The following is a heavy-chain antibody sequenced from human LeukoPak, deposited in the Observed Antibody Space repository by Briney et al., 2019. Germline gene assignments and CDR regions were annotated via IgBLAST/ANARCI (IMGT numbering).Heavy chain of an antibody. CDR3: ARDKCSGGSCYSDY. V-gene: IGHV3-21*01. CDR1: GFTFSTYT. CDR2: ISSSSTYI. J-gene: IGHJ4*02. Sequence: GGSLRLSCAASGFTFSTYTINWVRLAPGKGLEWVSSISSSSTYIYYADSVKGRFTISRDNAKNSLYLQMSSLRAEDTALYYCARDKCSGGSCYSDYWGQGTLVTVSS. D-gene: IGHD2-15*01.